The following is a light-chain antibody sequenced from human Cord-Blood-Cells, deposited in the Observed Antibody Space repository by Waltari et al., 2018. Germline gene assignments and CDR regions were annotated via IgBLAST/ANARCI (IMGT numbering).Light chain of an antibody. Sequence: EIVMTQSPATLSVSPGARATLSCRAKQSVSSNLAWYQQKPEQAPRLLIYCASTRATGIPARFSGSGSGTEFTLTISSLQSEDFAVYYCQQYNNWPMYTFGQGTKLEIK. V-gene: IGKV3-15*01. CDR2: CAS. CDR1: QSVSSN. CDR3: QQYNNWPMYT. J-gene: IGKJ2*01.